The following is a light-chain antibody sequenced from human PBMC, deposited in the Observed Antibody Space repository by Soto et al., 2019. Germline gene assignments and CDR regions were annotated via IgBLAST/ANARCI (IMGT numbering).Light chain of an antibody. CDR2: GAS. J-gene: IGKJ4*01. CDR3: QQYGSSPVT. V-gene: IGKV3-20*01. CDR1: QSISSSY. Sequence: EIVLTQSPGTLSLSPGERATLSCRASQSISSSYLAWYQQIPGQAPRLLIYGASVRATGIPDRFSGSGSGTGFTLTISRLDSEDCAVYFCQQYGSSPVTFGGGTKVDIK.